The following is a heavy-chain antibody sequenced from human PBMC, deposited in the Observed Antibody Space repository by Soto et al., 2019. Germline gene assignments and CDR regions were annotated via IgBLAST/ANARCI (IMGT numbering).Heavy chain of an antibody. V-gene: IGHV1-8*01. J-gene: IGHJ5*02. CDR3: ARMATFGSLNWFDP. D-gene: IGHD3-16*01. Sequence: ASVKVSCTASGYSFTNNDVTWGRQATGQGLEWMGWMNPGSGDTGYAQKFHSRVTMTRDISIAKAYMELSSLRSDDTAIYYCARMATFGSLNWFDPWSQGTLVTVSS. CDR2: MNPGSGDT. CDR1: GYSFTNND.